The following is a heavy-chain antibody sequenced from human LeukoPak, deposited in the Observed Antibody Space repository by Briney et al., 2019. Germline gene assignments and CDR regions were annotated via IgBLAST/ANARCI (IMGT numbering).Heavy chain of an antibody. CDR2: VFDSGRT. D-gene: IGHD5-18*01. J-gene: IGHJ4*02. V-gene: IGHV4-59*11. CDR3: TTIKRGNIFGYYDF. CDR1: GGSMTTHH. Sequence: PSETLSLTCTVSGGSMTTHHWNWIRQTPGKGLEWIGYVFDSGRTKENPSLKSRVTLSADTSKNQLSLRLSSVTAADTAVYYCTTIKRGNIFGYYDFWGQGILVTVSS.